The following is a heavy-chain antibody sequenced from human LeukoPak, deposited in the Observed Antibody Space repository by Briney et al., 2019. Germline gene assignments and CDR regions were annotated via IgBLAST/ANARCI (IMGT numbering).Heavy chain of an antibody. CDR3: ARAENWFDP. CDR2: INPSDGVA. J-gene: IGHJ5*02. Sequence: ASVKVSCKASGYTFTGSYIHWVRQAPGHGLEWLGWINPSDGVANCTQKFQDRVSMTSDTSISTAYMELSRLSSDDTAVYYCARAENWFDPWGQGTLVSVSS. CDR1: GYTFTGSY. V-gene: IGHV1-2*02.